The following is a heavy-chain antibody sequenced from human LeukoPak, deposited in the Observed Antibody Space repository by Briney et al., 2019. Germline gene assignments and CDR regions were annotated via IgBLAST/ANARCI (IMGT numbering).Heavy chain of an antibody. J-gene: IGHJ4*02. V-gene: IGHV3-21*01. CDR3: AREDIVVVPAAIWDY. CDR2: ISSSSSYI. Sequence: TTGGFLRFSCAASGFTFSSYSMNGVRQAPGKGLEWVSSISSSSSYIYYADSVKGRFTISRDNAKNSLYLQMNSLRAEDTAVYYCAREDIVVVPAAIWDYWGQGTLVTVSS. D-gene: IGHD2-2*01. CDR1: GFTFSSYS.